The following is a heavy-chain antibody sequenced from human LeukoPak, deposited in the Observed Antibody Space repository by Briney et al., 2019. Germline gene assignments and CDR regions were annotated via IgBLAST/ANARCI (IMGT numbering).Heavy chain of an antibody. D-gene: IGHD3-16*02. CDR1: GYTFISYY. J-gene: IGHJ4*02. CDR3: ARESDYVWGSYLTHDY. Sequence: ASVKVSCKASGYTFISYYMHWVRQAPGQGLEWMGIINPSGGSTTYAQKFQGRVTMTRDTSTSTVYMELSSLRSEDTAVYYCARESDYVWGSYLTHDYWGQGTLVTVSS. CDR2: INPSGGST. V-gene: IGHV1-46*01.